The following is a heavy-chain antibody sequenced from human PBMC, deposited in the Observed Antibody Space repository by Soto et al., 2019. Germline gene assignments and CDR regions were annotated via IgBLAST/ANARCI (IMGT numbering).Heavy chain of an antibody. CDR1: GFTFSTYG. J-gene: IGHJ6*02. CDR2: ISYDGTNK. V-gene: IGHV3-30*18. D-gene: IGHD4-17*01. CDR3: AKDLQSYGDYDYYCYGMDV. Sequence: QVQLVESGGGEVQPGRSLTISCAASGFTFSTYGMHWVRQTPGKGLEWVAVISYDGTNKVYSDSVKGRFTISRDNFKNTLTLQMNSLRADDTAVYSCAKDLQSYGDYDYYCYGMDVWGLGTRVPVSS.